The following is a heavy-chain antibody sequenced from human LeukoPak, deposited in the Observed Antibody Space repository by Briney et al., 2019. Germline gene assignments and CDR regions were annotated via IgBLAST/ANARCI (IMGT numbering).Heavy chain of an antibody. CDR1: GYTFTSYD. V-gene: IGHV1-8*01. CDR2: MNPNSGNT. Sequence: ASVKVSCKASGYTFTSYDINWVRQATGQGLEWMGRMNPNSGNTGYAQKFQGRVTMTRNTSISTAYMELSSLRSEDTAVYYCARGVAAGGDNWFDPWGQGTLVTVSS. CDR3: ARGVAAGGDNWFDP. D-gene: IGHD6-13*01. J-gene: IGHJ5*02.